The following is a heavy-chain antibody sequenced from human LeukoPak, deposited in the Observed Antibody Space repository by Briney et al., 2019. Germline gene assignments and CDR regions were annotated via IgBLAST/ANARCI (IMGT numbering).Heavy chain of an antibody. Sequence: GGSLRLSCAVSGFTFSSYAMNWAPESPGKGREWVSVISGSGARTNYADSVKGRFTVSRDNSKSTLYLQMNSLRLEDTAVYYCAKEIDSSGYYDFWGQGTLVTVSS. CDR1: GFTFSSYA. CDR3: AKEIDSSGYYDF. J-gene: IGHJ4*02. CDR2: ISGSGART. D-gene: IGHD3-22*01. V-gene: IGHV3-23*01.